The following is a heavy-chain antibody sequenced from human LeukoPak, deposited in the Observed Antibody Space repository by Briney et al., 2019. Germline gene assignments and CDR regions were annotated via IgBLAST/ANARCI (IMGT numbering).Heavy chain of an antibody. CDR1: GGTFSSYA. J-gene: IGHJ4*02. Sequence: GASVKVSCKASGGTFSSYAISWVRQAPGQGLEWMGGIIPIFGTANYAQKFQGRVTITADKSTSTAYMELSSLRSEDTAVYYCARHPAFSGTFDYWGQGTLATVSS. CDR3: ARHPAFSGTFDY. CDR2: IIPIFGTA. V-gene: IGHV1-69*06. D-gene: IGHD1-1*01.